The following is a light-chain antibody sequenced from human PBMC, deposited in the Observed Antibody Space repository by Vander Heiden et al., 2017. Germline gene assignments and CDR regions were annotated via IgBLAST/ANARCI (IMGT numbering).Light chain of an antibody. CDR3: QQSYSTRMYT. CDR2: AAS. V-gene: IGKV1-39*01. J-gene: IGKJ2*01. Sequence: DIQMTKSPSSLSASVGDRVTITCRASQSISSYLNWYQQKPGKAPKLLIYAASSLQSGVPSRFSGSGSGTDFTLTISSLQPEDFATYYCQQSYSTRMYTFGQGTKLXIK. CDR1: QSISSY.